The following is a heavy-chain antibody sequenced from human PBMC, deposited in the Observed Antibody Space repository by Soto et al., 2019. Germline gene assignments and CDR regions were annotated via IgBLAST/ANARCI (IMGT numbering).Heavy chain of an antibody. CDR1: GYTLTSYD. V-gene: IGHV1-8*01. D-gene: IGHD3-16*02. J-gene: IGHJ4*02. Sequence: QVQLVQSGAEVKKPGASVKVSCKASGYTLTSYDINWVRQATGQGLEWMGWMNPNSGNTGYAQKFQGRVTMTRNTSISTAYMELSSLRSEDTAVYYCARVLAITFGGVIVPPNYWGQGTLVTVSS. CDR3: ARVLAITFGGVIVPPNY. CDR2: MNPNSGNT.